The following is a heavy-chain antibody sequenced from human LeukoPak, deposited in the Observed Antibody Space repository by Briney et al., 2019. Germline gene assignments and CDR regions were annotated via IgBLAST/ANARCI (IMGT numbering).Heavy chain of an antibody. CDR3: AREGSIVGATGYFDY. Sequence: GGSLRLSCAASGFAFSSDSMNWVPQAPEKGLEWVSSISSSSSYIYYADSVKGRFTISRDNAKNSLYLQMNSLRAEDTAVYYCAREGSIVGATGYFDYWGQGTLVTVSS. J-gene: IGHJ4*02. D-gene: IGHD1-26*01. CDR2: ISSSSSYI. CDR1: GFAFSSDS. V-gene: IGHV3-21*01.